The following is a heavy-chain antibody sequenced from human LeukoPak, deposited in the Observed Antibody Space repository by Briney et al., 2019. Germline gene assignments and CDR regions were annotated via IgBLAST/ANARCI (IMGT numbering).Heavy chain of an antibody. CDR1: GGSISSYY. V-gene: IGHV4-59*01. Sequence: ASETLSLTCTVSGGSISSYYWSWIRQPPGKGLEWMGYIYYSGSTNYNPSLKSRVTISVDTSKNQFSLKLSSVTAADTAVYYCARAQRGYSYGLYFDYWGQGTLVTVSS. CDR3: ARAQRGYSYGLYFDY. D-gene: IGHD5-18*01. J-gene: IGHJ4*02. CDR2: IYYSGST.